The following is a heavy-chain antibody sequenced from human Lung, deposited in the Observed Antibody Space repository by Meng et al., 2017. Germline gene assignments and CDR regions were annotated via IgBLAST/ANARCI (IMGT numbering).Heavy chain of an antibody. CDR1: GYTFTNYA. CDR3: ARGDQPWPHRFDP. D-gene: IGHD6-19*01. J-gene: IGHJ5*02. V-gene: IGHV1-3*01. Sequence: QVQLVQSGAEVKTPGASVRLSCMASGYTFTNYAIHWVRQAPGQRLEWMGWITAGNGNTKYSQKFQGRVTIIRDTSASTVYMELSSLRSEDTAVYYCARGDQPWPHRFDPWGQGTLVTAPQ. CDR2: ITAGNGNT.